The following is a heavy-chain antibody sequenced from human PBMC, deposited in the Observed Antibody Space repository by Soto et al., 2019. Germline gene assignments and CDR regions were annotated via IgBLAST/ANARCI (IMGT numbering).Heavy chain of an antibody. J-gene: IGHJ4*02. CDR2: INHSGST. Sequence: SETLSLTCAVYGGSFSGYYWSWIRQPPGKGLEWIGEINHSGSTNYNPSLKSRVTISVDTSKNQFSLKLSSVTAADTAVYYCARGVTIFGVVTANDFDYWGQGTLVTVSS. CDR1: GGSFSGYY. CDR3: ARGVTIFGVVTANDFDY. D-gene: IGHD3-3*01. V-gene: IGHV4-34*01.